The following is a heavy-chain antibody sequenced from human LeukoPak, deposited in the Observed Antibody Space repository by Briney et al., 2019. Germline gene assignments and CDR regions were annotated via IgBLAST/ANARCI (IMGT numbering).Heavy chain of an antibody. CDR3: ASRKLGNDY. CDR1: GGSVSDYY. V-gene: IGHV4-59*02. D-gene: IGHD7-27*01. CDR2: IYYTGST. J-gene: IGHJ4*02. Sequence: SETLSLTCTVSGGSVSDYYWSWIRQPPGKGLEWIGYIYYTGSTSYNPSLRSRVTMSADTSKNQFSLKLSSVTAADTAVYYCASRKLGNDYWGQGTLVTVSS.